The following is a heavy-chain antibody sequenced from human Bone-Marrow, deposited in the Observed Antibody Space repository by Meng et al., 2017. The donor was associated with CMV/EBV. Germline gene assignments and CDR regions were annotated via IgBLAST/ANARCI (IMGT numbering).Heavy chain of an antibody. J-gene: IGHJ4*02. D-gene: IGHD3-22*01. CDR1: GFTFSGSA. CDR2: IRSKANSYAT. CDR3: TRPYYDSSGYFDY. V-gene: IGHV3-73*01. Sequence: GGSLRLSCAASGFTFSGSAMHWVRQASGKGLEWVGRIRSKANSYATAYAASVKGRFTISRDDSKNTAYLQMNSLKTEDTAVYYCTRPYYDSSGYFDYRGQGTLVTVSS.